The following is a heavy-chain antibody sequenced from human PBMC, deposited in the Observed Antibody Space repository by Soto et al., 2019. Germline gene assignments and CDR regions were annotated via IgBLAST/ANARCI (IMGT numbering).Heavy chain of an antibody. D-gene: IGHD3-16*01. CDR2: ASYDGTYK. CDR3: ARGGDVLDY. V-gene: IGHV3-30*03. Sequence: QVELVESGGGVVRPGKSLTVSCTGSGFVFGGFGMHWVRQTPGKGLEWLGMASYDGTYKYFADSVKGRFTITRDNGMNTGYLQMDTPGLEDTALYYCARGGDVLDYWGRGTLVTVSS. J-gene: IGHJ4*02. CDR1: GFVFGGFG.